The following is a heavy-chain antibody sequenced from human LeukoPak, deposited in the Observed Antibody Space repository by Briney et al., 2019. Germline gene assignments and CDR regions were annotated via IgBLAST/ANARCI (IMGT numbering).Heavy chain of an antibody. CDR3: ARDPYVSGSYGWLDP. Sequence: ASVKVSCKASGYTFTGYYIHWVRQAPGQGLEWMGRINPNSGDTNYAQKFQGRVTMTRDTSISTAYMELSNLSSDDTTVYYCARDPYVSGSYGWLDPWGQGTLVTVSS. V-gene: IGHV1-2*06. CDR1: GYTFTGYY. CDR2: INPNSGDT. J-gene: IGHJ5*02. D-gene: IGHD3-10*01.